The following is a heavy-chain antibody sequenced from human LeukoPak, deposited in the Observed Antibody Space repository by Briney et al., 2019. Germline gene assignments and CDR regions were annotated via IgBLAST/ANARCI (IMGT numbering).Heavy chain of an antibody. Sequence: PSETLSLTCTVSGGSIRSSSYYWGWIRQPPGKGLEWIGSIYSSGSTYYNPSLKSRVTISVDTSKNQFSLNLSSVPASDTAVYYCARRGGSGRSFDYWGQGILVTVSS. V-gene: IGHV4-39*01. CDR3: ARRGGSGRSFDY. CDR2: IYSSGST. D-gene: IGHD3-10*01. CDR1: GGSIRSSSYY. J-gene: IGHJ4*02.